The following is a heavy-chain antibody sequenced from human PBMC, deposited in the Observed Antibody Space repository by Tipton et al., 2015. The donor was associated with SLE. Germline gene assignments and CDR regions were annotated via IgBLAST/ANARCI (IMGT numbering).Heavy chain of an antibody. V-gene: IGHV4-59*01. CDR1: GDSIRSYY. CDR3: AGPYSDYGFFKY. CDR2: IFDSGTT. D-gene: IGHD5-12*01. J-gene: IGHJ1*01. Sequence: TLSLTCTVSGDSIRSYYWTWIRQPPGKGLEWIGYIFDSGTTKYNPSLKSRVTISADTSKNQFSLKLNSVTAADTAVYYCAGPYSDYGFFKYWGQGARIIVSS.